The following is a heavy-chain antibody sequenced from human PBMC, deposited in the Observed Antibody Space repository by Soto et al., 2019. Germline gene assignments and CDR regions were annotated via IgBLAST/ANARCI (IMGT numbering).Heavy chain of an antibody. J-gene: IGHJ4*02. V-gene: IGHV3-7*01. CDR3: ARDRITMVRGALYYFDY. CDR2: IKQDGSNK. D-gene: IGHD3-10*01. Sequence: GGSLRLSCAASGFTFSSYWMSWVRQAPGKGLEWVANIKQDGSNKYYADSVKGRFTISRDNSKNTLYLQMNSLRAEDTAVYYCARDRITMVRGALYYFDYWGQGTLVTVSS. CDR1: GFTFSSYW.